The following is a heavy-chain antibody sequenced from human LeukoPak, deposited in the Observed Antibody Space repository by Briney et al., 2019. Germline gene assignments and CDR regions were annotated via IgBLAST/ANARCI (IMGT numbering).Heavy chain of an antibody. CDR3: ARGPGYYDSSGYLLYGLYFQH. D-gene: IGHD3-22*01. V-gene: IGHV3-64*01. CDR1: GFTFSSYA. CDR2: FSRNGGNT. Sequence: GSLRLSCAASGFTFSSYAMHWGRQAPGKGLEFVFAFSRNGGNTYYANSVKGRFTISRDNSKNTLYLQMGSLRAEDMAVYYCARGPGYYDSSGYLLYGLYFQHWGQGTLVTVSS. J-gene: IGHJ1*01.